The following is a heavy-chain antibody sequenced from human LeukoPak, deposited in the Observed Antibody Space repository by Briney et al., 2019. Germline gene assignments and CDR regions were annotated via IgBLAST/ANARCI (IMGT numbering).Heavy chain of an antibody. CDR1: GFTFRNFG. D-gene: IGHD2-2*01. V-gene: IGHV3-33*01. CDR2: IWYDGNNK. CDR3: ARDYHGLDY. Sequence: PGRSLRLSCAASGFTFRNFGMHWVRQAPGKGLEWVAVIWYDGNNKYYADSVKGRFTISRDNSKNTLYLQMKSQRAEDTAVYYCARDYHGLDYWGQGTLVTVSS. J-gene: IGHJ4*02.